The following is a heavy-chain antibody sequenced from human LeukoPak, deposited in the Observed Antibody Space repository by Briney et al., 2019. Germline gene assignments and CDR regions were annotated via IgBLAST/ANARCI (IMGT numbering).Heavy chain of an antibody. J-gene: IGHJ3*02. CDR1: GCSFITYR. Sequence: GESLKISCKGSGCSFITYRIGWVRQMPGKGLEWMGIIYLGDSDTRYSPSFQGQVTVSADKSISTAYLHWSSLKASDTAMYYCAAGIGYPFNIWGQGTMVTVSS. CDR3: AAGIGYPFNI. CDR2: IYLGDSDT. V-gene: IGHV5-51*01. D-gene: IGHD1-26*01.